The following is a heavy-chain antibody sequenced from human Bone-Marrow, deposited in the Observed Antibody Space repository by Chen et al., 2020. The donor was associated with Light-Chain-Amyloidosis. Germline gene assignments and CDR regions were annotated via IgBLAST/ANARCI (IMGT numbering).Heavy chain of an antibody. Sequence: VQLVESGGGSVQPGGSLRLSCAASGFVFTTYGFQWVRQAPGKGLEWVAFIRFDGSDKYYVDSVKGRFTISRDNSKNTLYLQMNSLRAEDTALYYCAKGHDYGDYGEYYFDYWGQGTLVTVSS. CDR2: IRFDGSDK. J-gene: IGHJ4*02. CDR3: AKGHDYGDYGEYYFDY. V-gene: IGHV3-30*02. D-gene: IGHD4-17*01. CDR1: GFVFTTYG.